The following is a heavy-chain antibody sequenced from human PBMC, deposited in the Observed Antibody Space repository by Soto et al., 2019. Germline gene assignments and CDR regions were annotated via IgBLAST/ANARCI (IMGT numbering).Heavy chain of an antibody. CDR2: ISGSGART. CDR3: ARGDSYYDFGIEC. Sequence: GGSLRLSCAVSGFTISNYAMSWVRQDPGKGLEWVTSISGSGARTYYADSVKGRITTSRDNSKNTLFLQVSSLRDEDTAVYYCARGDSYYDFGIECWGQGTVVTVSS. V-gene: IGHV3-23*01. D-gene: IGHD3-3*01. J-gene: IGHJ4*02. CDR1: GFTISNYA.